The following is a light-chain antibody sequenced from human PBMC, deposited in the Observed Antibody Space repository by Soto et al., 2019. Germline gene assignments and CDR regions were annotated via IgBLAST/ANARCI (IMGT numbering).Light chain of an antibody. Sequence: EIVMTQSPATLSVSPGERSTLSCRASQSVSSNLAWYQQKPGQAPRLLIYRASTRATGIPARFSGSGSGTEFTLTISSLQSEDFAVYYCQQYNNWPRTFGQGTKVDI. J-gene: IGKJ1*01. CDR3: QQYNNWPRT. V-gene: IGKV3-15*01. CDR1: QSVSSN. CDR2: RAS.